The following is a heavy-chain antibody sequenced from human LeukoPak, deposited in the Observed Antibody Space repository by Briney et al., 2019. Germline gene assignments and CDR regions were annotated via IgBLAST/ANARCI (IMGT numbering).Heavy chain of an antibody. D-gene: IGHD3-22*01. CDR2: FDNSGST. CDR3: ARVPPARRINYYDSSGYYYGFDY. CDR1: GGSISSSSYN. J-gene: IGHJ4*02. Sequence: PSETLPLTCTVSGGSISSSSYNWGWIRQPPGKGLEWIGSFDNSGSTYYNPSLKSRVTISVDTSKNQFSLKLSSVTAADTAVYYCARVPPARRINYYDSSGYYYGFDYWGQGTLVTVSS. V-gene: IGHV4-39*07.